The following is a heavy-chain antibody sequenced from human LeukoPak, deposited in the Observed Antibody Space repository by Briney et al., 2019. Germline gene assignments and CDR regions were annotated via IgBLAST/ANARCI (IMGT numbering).Heavy chain of an antibody. V-gene: IGHV4-34*01. CDR2: INHSGST. J-gene: IGHJ4*02. CDR1: GGSFSGYY. Sequence: SETLSLTCAVYGGSFSGYYWSWIRQPPGKGLEWIGEINHSGSTNYNPSLKSRGTISVDTSKNQFSLKLSSVTAADTAVYYCARGRGGSYHRDNYFDYWGQGTLVTVSS. CDR3: ARGRGGSYHRDNYFDY. D-gene: IGHD1-26*01.